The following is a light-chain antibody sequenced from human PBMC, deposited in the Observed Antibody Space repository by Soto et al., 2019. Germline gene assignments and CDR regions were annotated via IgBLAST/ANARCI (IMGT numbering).Light chain of an antibody. CDR1: QSVSSSY. Sequence: EIVLTQSPGTLSLSPVERGTLSCRASQSVSSSYLAWYQQKPGQAPRLLIYGASSRATGIPDRFSGSGSGTDFTLTISRLEPEDFAVYYCRQYGSSPLTFRVAAMLE. V-gene: IGKV3-20*01. CDR2: GAS. J-gene: IGKJ4*01. CDR3: RQYGSSPLT.